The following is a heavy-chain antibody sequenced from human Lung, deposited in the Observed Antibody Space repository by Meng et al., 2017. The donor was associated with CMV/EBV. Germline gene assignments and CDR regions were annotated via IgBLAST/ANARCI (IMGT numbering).Heavy chain of an antibody. CDR2: INANSGGT. V-gene: IGHV1-2*02. CDR3: ARAGDCSGGRCSGWFDP. Sequence: YTFSGYYMHWVRQAPGQGLEWMGWINANSGGTNYAQKVQGRVTVTRDTSISTAYMELSRLRSDDTAVYYCARAGDCSGGRCSGWFDPWGQGTLVTVSS. D-gene: IGHD2-15*01. CDR1: YTFSGYY. J-gene: IGHJ5*02.